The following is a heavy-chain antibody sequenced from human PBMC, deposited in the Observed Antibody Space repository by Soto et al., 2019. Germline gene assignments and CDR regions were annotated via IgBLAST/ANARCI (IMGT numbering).Heavy chain of an antibody. CDR2: VNAGNGDT. CDR3: AREDSTTGENWCDP. J-gene: IGHJ5*02. V-gene: IGHV1-2*02. D-gene: IGHD1-1*01. Sequence: GASVKVSCKASGYTFTGYAMHWVRQAPGQGLEWMGWVNAGNGDTNYAQEFQGRVTMTRDTSTSTAYMELSSLRSEDTAVYYCAREDSTTGENWCDPWGQG. CDR1: GYTFTGYA.